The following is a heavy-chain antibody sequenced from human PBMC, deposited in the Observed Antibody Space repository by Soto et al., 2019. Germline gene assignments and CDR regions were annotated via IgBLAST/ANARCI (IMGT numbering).Heavy chain of an antibody. J-gene: IGHJ4*02. CDR2: IKPDGSRT. CDR1: GFTFSSYW. Sequence: GGSLRLSCAASGFTFSSYWMHWVRQAPGEGLVWVSYIKPDGSRTKDADSVKGRFTISRDNARNTLYLRMNSLRAEDTAVYYCARDNNWYYDSWGRGTLVTVSS. D-gene: IGHD1-1*01. V-gene: IGHV3-74*03. CDR3: ARDNNWYYDS.